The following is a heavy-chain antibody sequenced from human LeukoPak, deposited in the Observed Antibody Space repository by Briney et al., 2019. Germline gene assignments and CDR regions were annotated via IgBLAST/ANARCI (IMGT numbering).Heavy chain of an antibody. CDR3: AKLTGYDFWSGNSPSFDY. CDR1: GFTFSSYA. D-gene: IGHD3-3*01. Sequence: GGSLRLSCAASGFTFSSYAMSWVRQAPGKGLEWVSAISGSGGSTSYADSVKGRFIISRDNSKNTLFVQMNSLRAEDTAVYYCAKLTGYDFWSGNSPSFDYWGPGTLVTVSS. V-gene: IGHV3-23*01. CDR2: ISGSGGST. J-gene: IGHJ4*02.